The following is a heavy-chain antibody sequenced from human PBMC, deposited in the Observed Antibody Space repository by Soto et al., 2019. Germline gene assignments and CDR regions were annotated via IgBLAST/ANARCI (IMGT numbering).Heavy chain of an antibody. CDR2: IYHSGST. CDR3: ARCWRDPWGFDWLSRFDP. D-gene: IGHD3-9*01. Sequence: QLQLQESGSGLVKPSQTLSLTCAVSGGSISSGGYSWSWIRQPPGKGLEWIGYIYHSGSTYYNPSRKSRVTISVDRSKNKLAPKLSSGTAADTAVDYCARCWRDPWGFDWLSRFDPWGQGTLVTVST. V-gene: IGHV4-30-2*01. CDR1: GGSISSGGYS. J-gene: IGHJ5*02.